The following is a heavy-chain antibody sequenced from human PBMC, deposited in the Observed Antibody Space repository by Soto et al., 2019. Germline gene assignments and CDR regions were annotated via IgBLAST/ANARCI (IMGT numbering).Heavy chain of an antibody. CDR2: IYYSGST. Sequence: SDTLTLTCTVSGGSISSYYWSWIRQPPGKRLEWIGYIYYSGSTNYNPSLKSRVTISVDTSKNQFSLKLSSVTAADTAVYYCARGVHDSSGYYYALSLIDYWDQGALVTVSS. J-gene: IGHJ4*02. CDR3: ARGVHDSSGYYYALSLIDY. CDR1: GGSISSYY. V-gene: IGHV4-59*12. D-gene: IGHD3-22*01.